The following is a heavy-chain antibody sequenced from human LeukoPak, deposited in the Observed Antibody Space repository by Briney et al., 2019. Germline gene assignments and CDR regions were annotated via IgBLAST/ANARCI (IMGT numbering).Heavy chain of an antibody. CDR2: INPNSGGT. J-gene: IGHJ4*02. V-gene: IGHV1-2*02. Sequence: GASVKVSCKASGYTFTVYFVHWVRQAPGQGLEWMGWINPNSGGTNYAQKFQGRVTMTRDTSISTAYMELSRLRSDDTAVYYCAREFNYDSSGYYFDYWGQGTLVTVSS. CDR1: GYTFTVYF. CDR3: AREFNYDSSGYYFDY. D-gene: IGHD3-22*01.